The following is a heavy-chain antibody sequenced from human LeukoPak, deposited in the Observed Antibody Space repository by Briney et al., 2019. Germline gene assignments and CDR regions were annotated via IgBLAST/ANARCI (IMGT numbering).Heavy chain of an antibody. J-gene: IGHJ5*02. D-gene: IGHD2-15*01. CDR3: ARDDLIVVVVAANYGENWFDP. Sequence: VASVKVSCKASGYTFTGYYMHWVRQAPGQGLEWMGWINPNSGGTNYAQKFQGRVTMTRDTSISTAYMELSGLRSDDTAVYYCARDDLIVVVVAANYGENWFDPWGQGTLVTVSS. CDR2: INPNSGGT. CDR1: GYTFTGYY. V-gene: IGHV1-2*02.